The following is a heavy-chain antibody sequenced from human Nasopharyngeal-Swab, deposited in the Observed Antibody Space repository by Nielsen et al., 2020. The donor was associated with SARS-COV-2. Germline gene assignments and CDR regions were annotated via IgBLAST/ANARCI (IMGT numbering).Heavy chain of an antibody. CDR2: ITSSSATK. Sequence: GGSLRLSCAASGFISSDYSMDWVRQAPGKGLEWVSYITSSSATKYYADSVKGRFTVSRDNAKNLLYLQMSSMRDEDTAVYYCAREFEATGATYLDSWGLGTLVTVSS. CDR1: GFISSDYS. CDR3: AREFEATGATYLDS. D-gene: IGHD4/OR15-4a*01. V-gene: IGHV3-48*02. J-gene: IGHJ4*02.